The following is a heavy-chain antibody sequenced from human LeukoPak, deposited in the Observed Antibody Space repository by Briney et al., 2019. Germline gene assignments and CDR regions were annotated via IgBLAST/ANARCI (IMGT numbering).Heavy chain of an antibody. J-gene: IGHJ4*02. D-gene: IGHD5-18*01. Sequence: GGSLRLSCAASGFTVSSNYMSWVRQAPGKGLEWVSVIYSGGSTYYADSEKGRFTISRDNSKNTLYLQMNSLRAEDTAVYYCARGALQLWSRFDSWGQGTLVTVSS. CDR1: GFTVSSNY. CDR2: IYSGGST. CDR3: ARGALQLWSRFDS. V-gene: IGHV3-53*01.